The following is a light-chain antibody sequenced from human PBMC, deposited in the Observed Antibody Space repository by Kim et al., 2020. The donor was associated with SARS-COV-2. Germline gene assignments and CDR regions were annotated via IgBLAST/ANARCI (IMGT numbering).Light chain of an antibody. CDR1: QSVSSN. Sequence: PGERATLSCRASQSVSSNLAWYQQKPGQAPRLLIYGASTRATGIPARFSGSGSGTEFTLTISSLQSEDFAVYYCQQYNNWPPRETFGQGTKVDIK. V-gene: IGKV3-15*01. CDR3: QQYNNWPPRET. J-gene: IGKJ1*01. CDR2: GAS.